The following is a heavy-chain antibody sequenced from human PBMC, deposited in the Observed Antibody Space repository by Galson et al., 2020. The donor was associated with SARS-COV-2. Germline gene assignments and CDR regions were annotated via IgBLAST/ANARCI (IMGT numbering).Heavy chain of an antibody. CDR1: GGSISSSSYY. CDR2: IYYSGST. J-gene: IGHJ6*03. Sequence: SETLSLTCTVSGGSISSSSYYWGWIRQPPGKGLEWIGSIYYSGSTYYNPSLKSRVTISVDTSKNQFSLKLSSVTAADTAVYYCARLTDYYDSSGLHYYYYYYMDVWGKGTTVIVSS. V-gene: IGHV4-39*07. D-gene: IGHD3-22*01. CDR3: ARLTDYYDSSGLHYYYYYYMDV.